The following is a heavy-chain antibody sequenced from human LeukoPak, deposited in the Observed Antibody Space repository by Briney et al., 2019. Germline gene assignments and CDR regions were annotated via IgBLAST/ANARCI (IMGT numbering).Heavy chain of an antibody. Sequence: GGSLRLSCSASGFSFSPYPMSGVGQAPGKGLEGVAGILGGGGTFYGDSARGRFTVSRDNSKDTLYLQMDSLRGEDTALYYCAKDESVVGVNYFASWGEGTLVTVSS. CDR2: ILGGGGT. D-gene: IGHD3-10*01. CDR3: AKDESVVGVNYFAS. V-gene: IGHV3-23*01. CDR1: GFSFSPYP. J-gene: IGHJ4*02.